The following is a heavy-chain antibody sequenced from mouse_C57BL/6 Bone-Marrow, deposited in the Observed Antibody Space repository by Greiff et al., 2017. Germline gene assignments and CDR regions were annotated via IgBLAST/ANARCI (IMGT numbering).Heavy chain of an antibody. Sequence: QVQLQQPGAELVKPGASVMLSCKASVYTFTSYWMHWVKQRPGPGLEWIGMIHPNRGSTNYNEKFKSKATLTVDQSSSTAYMQLSSLTSEDSAVYYCAYDSSGYRYCDVWGTGTTVTVAS. D-gene: IGHD3-2*02. J-gene: IGHJ1*03. CDR3: AYDSSGYRYCDV. V-gene: IGHV1-64*01. CDR1: VYTFTSYW. CDR2: IHPNRGST.